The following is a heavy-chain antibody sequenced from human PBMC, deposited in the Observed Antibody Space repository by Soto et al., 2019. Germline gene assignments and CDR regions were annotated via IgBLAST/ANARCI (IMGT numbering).Heavy chain of an antibody. Sequence: GGSLRLSCAASGFTFSSYAMHWVRQAPGKGLEWVAVISYDGSNKYYAASVKGRFTISRDNSKNTLYLQMNSLRAEDTAVYYCARDQGSGSYYKTLYYYYGMDVLGQGTTVTVSS. CDR3: ARDQGSGSYYKTLYYYYGMDV. CDR1: GFTFSSYA. D-gene: IGHD3-10*01. J-gene: IGHJ6*02. V-gene: IGHV3-30-3*01. CDR2: ISYDGSNK.